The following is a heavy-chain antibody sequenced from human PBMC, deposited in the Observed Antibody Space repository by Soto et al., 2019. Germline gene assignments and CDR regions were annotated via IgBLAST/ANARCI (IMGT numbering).Heavy chain of an antibody. J-gene: IGHJ3*02. V-gene: IGHV4-59*02. CDR3: AREVGGNSYTDAFDI. CDR2: INHSGST. D-gene: IGHD1-26*01. CDR1: GGSVSTYY. Sequence: ETLSLTCTVSGGSVSTYYWSWIRQPPGKGLEWIGYINHSGSTNYNPSLKSRVTISVDTSKNQFSLKLNSVTAADTAVYYCAREVGGNSYTDAFDIWGQGIMVTVSS.